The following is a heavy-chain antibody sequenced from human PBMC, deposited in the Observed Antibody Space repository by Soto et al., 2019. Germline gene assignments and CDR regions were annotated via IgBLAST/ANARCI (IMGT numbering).Heavy chain of an antibody. CDR2: INPNSGGT. J-gene: IGHJ5*02. V-gene: IGHV1-2*04. Sequence: GASVKVSCKASGGTFSSYAISWVRQAPGQGLEWMGWINPNSGGTNYAQKFQGWVTMTRDTSISTAYMELSRLRSDDTAVYYCARSRPPFGGVINWFDPWGQGTLVTVSS. CDR1: GGTFSSYA. CDR3: ARSRPPFGGVINWFDP. D-gene: IGHD3-16*01.